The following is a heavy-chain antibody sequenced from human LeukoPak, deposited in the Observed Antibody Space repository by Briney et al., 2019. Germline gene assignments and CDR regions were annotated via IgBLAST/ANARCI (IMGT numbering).Heavy chain of an antibody. CDR3: ARDYYDSSGYYYTDY. Sequence: GGSLRLSCAASGFTFSSYGTHWVRQAPGKGLEWVAVIWYDGSNKYYADSVKGRFTISRDNSKNTLYLQMNSLRAEDTAVYYCARDYYDSSGYYYTDYWGQGTLVTVSS. CDR1: GFTFSSYG. J-gene: IGHJ4*02. V-gene: IGHV3-33*01. D-gene: IGHD3-22*01. CDR2: IWYDGSNK.